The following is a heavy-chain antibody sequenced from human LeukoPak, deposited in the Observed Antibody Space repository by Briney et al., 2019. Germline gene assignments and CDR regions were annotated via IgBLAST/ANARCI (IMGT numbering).Heavy chain of an antibody. V-gene: IGHV4-4*09. Sequence: SETLSLTCTVSGGSISSFHWTWIRQSPRKGLEWIGYIYTNGSTNYNPSLKSRVTLSVDASKNQFSLKLISVTAADTAVYYCARLSQFQLLFYYCYYYMDVWGKGTTVIVSS. CDR3: ARLSQFQLLFYYCYYYMDV. D-gene: IGHD2-2*01. CDR2: IYTNGST. J-gene: IGHJ6*03. CDR1: GGSISSFH.